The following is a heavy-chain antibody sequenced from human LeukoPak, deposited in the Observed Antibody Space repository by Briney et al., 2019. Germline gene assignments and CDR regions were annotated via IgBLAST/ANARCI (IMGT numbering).Heavy chain of an antibody. Sequence: GGSLRLSCAPSGVPFSSYSMNWGRQAPGEGLEWVSSISSSSSYISYADSVKGRFTISRDNAKNSLYLQMNSLRAEDTAVYYCARAKVLRYFDCWCMDVWGKGTTVTVSS. D-gene: IGHD3-9*01. CDR2: ISSSSSYI. J-gene: IGHJ6*03. CDR1: GVPFSSYS. CDR3: ARAKVLRYFDCWCMDV. V-gene: IGHV3-21*01.